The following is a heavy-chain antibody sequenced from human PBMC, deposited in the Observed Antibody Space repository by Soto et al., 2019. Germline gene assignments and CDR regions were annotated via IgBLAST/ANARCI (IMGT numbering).Heavy chain of an antibody. J-gene: IGHJ4*02. D-gene: IGHD2-15*01. CDR2: VSGSGSST. V-gene: IGHV3-23*01. CDR1: GFTFSSYA. Sequence: GGSLRLSCAASGFTFSSYAMTWVRQAPGKGLEWVSSVSGSGSSTYYAGSVKGRFTFSRDNTKNTLYLQMNSLRAEDTAVYYCAKALRLGYSRDYFDYWGQGTLVTVSS. CDR3: AKALRLGYSRDYFDY.